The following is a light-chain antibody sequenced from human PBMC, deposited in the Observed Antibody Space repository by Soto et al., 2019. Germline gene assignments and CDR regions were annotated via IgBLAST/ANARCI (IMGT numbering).Light chain of an antibody. V-gene: IGKV3-20*01. J-gene: IGKJ1*01. CDR3: QQYGSLSWT. Sequence: VLTQSSGPLSWSTGERATLSCRSSQNVDSNYLAWYQQKPGQAPRIIIFGASGRATGIPDRFSGSRSGTDFTLTISSLEPEDVSVYYCQQYGSLSWTVGQGTKVDIK. CDR1: QNVDSNY. CDR2: GAS.